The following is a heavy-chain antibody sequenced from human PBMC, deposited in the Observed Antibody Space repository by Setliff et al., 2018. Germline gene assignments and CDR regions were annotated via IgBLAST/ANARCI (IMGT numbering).Heavy chain of an antibody. J-gene: IGHJ5*02. Sequence: QPGGSLRLSCAASGFTFSSYGMHWVRQAPGKGLEWVAFIRYDGSNKYYADSVKGRFTISRDNARNTLYLQMNSLTAEDTAVYYCARVGSKPQLGWFDPWGQGTLVTVSS. D-gene: IGHD1-26*01. V-gene: IGHV3-30*02. CDR3: ARVGSKPQLGWFDP. CDR2: IRYDGSNK. CDR1: GFTFSSYG.